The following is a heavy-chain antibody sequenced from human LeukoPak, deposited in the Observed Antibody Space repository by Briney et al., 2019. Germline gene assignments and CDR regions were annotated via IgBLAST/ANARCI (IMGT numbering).Heavy chain of an antibody. D-gene: IGHD3-10*01. CDR3: ARHGSPSDVLSAFDI. CDR1: GGSISSSPYY. V-gene: IGHV4-39*01. J-gene: IGHJ3*02. CDR2: MYYSGRT. Sequence: PSETLSLICTVSGGSISSSPYYWGWIRQPPGKGLAWFGSMYYSGRTYYNPSLKSRVTISVDTSKNQFSLKMTSVTAADTAVYYCARHGSPSDVLSAFDIWGQGTMVTVSS.